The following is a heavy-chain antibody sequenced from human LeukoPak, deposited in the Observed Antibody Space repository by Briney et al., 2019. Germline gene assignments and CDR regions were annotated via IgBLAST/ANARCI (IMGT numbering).Heavy chain of an antibody. Sequence: SETLSLTCTVSGYSISSGYYWGWIRQPPGKGPEWIGSIYHSGSTYYNPSLKSRVTMSVDTSKNQFSLKLSSVTAADTAVYYCARDLLGFGEPHWFDPWGQGTLVTVSS. J-gene: IGHJ5*02. D-gene: IGHD3-10*01. V-gene: IGHV4-38-2*02. CDR3: ARDLLGFGEPHWFDP. CDR2: IYHSGST. CDR1: GYSISSGYY.